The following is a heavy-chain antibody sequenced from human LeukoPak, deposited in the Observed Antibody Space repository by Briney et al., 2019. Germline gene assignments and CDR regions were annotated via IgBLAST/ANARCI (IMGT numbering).Heavy chain of an antibody. J-gene: IGHJ5*02. Sequence: PSETLSLTCTVSGGSISSSSYYWSWIRQPAGKGLEWIGRIYTSGSTNYNPSLKSRVTMSVDTSKNQFSLKLSSVTAADTAVYYCARGLGGDYDNWFDPWGQGTLVTVSS. CDR1: GGSISSSSYY. D-gene: IGHD4-17*01. V-gene: IGHV4-61*02. CDR2: IYTSGST. CDR3: ARGLGGDYDNWFDP.